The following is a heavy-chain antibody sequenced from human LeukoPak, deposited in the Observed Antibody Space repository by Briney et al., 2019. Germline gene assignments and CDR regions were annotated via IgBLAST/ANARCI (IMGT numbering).Heavy chain of an antibody. CDR3: AAVGEWLSNAFNT. D-gene: IGHD3-3*01. CDR1: GFTFSIAW. V-gene: IGHV3-15*05. J-gene: IGHJ3*02. CDR2: IKSRGDGETR. Sequence: GGSLRLSCAASGFTFSIAWMSWVRQAPGKGLEWVGRIKSRGDGETRDYAAPVKDRFIISRDDSKNTLYLQVNSLRTEDTAIYYCAAVGEWLSNAFNTWGQGTMVTVSA.